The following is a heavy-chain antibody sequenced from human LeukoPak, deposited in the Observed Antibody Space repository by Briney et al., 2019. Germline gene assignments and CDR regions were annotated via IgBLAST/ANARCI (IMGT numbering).Heavy chain of an antibody. CDR2: INHSGST. D-gene: IGHD6-13*01. J-gene: IGHJ4*02. CDR1: GGSFSGYY. Sequence: PSETLSLTCAVYGGSFSGYYWSWIRQPPGKGLEWIGEINHSGSTNYNPSLKSRVTISVDTSKNQFSLKLSSVTAADTAVYYCASGSSWYGYYFDYWGQGTLVTVSS. V-gene: IGHV4-34*01. CDR3: ASGSSWYGYYFDY.